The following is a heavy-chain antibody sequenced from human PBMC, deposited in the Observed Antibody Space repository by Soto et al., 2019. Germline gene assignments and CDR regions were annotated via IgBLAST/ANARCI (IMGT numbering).Heavy chain of an antibody. Sequence: SETLSLTCAVYGGSFSGYYWSWIRQPPGKGLEWIGEIKHSGGTNYNPSLKSRVTISVDTSKNQFSLKLSSVTAADTAVYYCARGPLYMVRGVIALYYFDYWGQGTLVTVSS. CDR3: ARGPLYMVRGVIALYYFDY. J-gene: IGHJ4*02. V-gene: IGHV4-34*01. CDR2: IKHSGGT. CDR1: GGSFSGYY. D-gene: IGHD3-10*01.